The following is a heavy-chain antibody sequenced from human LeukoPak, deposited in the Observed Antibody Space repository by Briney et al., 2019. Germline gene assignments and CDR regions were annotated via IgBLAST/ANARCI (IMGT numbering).Heavy chain of an antibody. CDR1: GGTFSSYA. CDR3: ARVQQQLVHSYYFDY. CDR2: IIPILGIA. Sequence: SVKVSRKASGGTFSSYAISWVRQAPGQGLEWMGRIIPILGIANYAQKFQGRVTITADKSTSTAYMELSSLRSEDTAVYCCARVQQQLVHSYYFDYWGQGTLVTVSS. J-gene: IGHJ4*02. D-gene: IGHD6-13*01. V-gene: IGHV1-69*04.